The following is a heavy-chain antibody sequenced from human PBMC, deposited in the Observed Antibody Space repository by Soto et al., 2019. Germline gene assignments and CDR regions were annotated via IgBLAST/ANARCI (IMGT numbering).Heavy chain of an antibody. CDR2: IDSDGGSI. CDR1: GFTFRSHW. CDR3: ARNNWGIDY. D-gene: IGHD7-27*01. J-gene: IGHJ4*02. V-gene: IGHV3-74*01. Sequence: GGSLRLSCEASGFTFRSHWMHWVRQAPGKGLMWVSRIDSDGGSIGYADSVEGRFTISRDNVKNTLYLQMNSLRAEDTAVYYCARNNWGIDYWGQGILVTVSS.